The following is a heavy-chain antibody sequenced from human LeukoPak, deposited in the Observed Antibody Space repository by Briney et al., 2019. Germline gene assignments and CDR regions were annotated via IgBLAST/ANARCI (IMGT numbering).Heavy chain of an antibody. J-gene: IGHJ4*02. CDR3: AKDEVGYNYELIDY. V-gene: IGHV3-23*01. D-gene: IGHD5-24*01. Sequence: GGSLRLSCAASGFTFSSYAMSWVRQAPGKGLEWVSAISGSGGSTYYADSVKGRFTISRDNSKNTLYLQMNSLRAEDTAVYYCAKDEVGYNYELIDYWGQGTLVTVSS. CDR2: ISGSGGST. CDR1: GFTFSSYA.